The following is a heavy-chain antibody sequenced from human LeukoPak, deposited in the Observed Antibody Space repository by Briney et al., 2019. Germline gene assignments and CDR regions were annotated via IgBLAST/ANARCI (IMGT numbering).Heavy chain of an antibody. CDR3: ANLGRRDGYNYAGY. CDR1: EFTFSSYA. CDR2: ISYDGSNK. V-gene: IGHV3-30*04. D-gene: IGHD5-24*01. J-gene: IGHJ4*02. Sequence: QAGGSLRLSCAASEFTFSSYAMDWVRQAPGKGLEWVAVISYDGSNKYYADSVKGRFTISRDNSKNTLYLQMNSLRAEDTAVYYCANLGRRDGYNYAGYWGQGTLVTVSS.